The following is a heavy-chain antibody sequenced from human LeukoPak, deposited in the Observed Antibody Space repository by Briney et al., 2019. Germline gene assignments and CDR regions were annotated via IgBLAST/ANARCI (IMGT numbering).Heavy chain of an antibody. Sequence: GESLKISCKGSGYSFTSYWIGWVRQMPGKGLEWMGIIYPGDSDTRYSPSFQGQGTISADKSISTAYLQWSSLKASDTAMYYCARGYCSSTSCPGEWFDPWGQGTLVTVSS. V-gene: IGHV5-51*01. CDR3: ARGYCSSTSCPGEWFDP. CDR1: GYSFTSYW. CDR2: IYPGDSDT. D-gene: IGHD2-2*01. J-gene: IGHJ5*02.